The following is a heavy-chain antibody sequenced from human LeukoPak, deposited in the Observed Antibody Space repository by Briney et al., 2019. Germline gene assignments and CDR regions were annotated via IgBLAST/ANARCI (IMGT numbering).Heavy chain of an antibody. CDR3: AKVYCSGGSCQRWFDP. D-gene: IGHD2-15*01. CDR1: GFTFSSYG. Sequence: GGSLRLSCAASGFTFSSYGMHWVRQAPGKGLEWVAFIRYDGSNKYYADSVKGRFTISRDNSKNTLYLQMNSLRAEDTAVYYCAKVYCSGGSCQRWFDPWGQGNLVTVSS. V-gene: IGHV3-30*02. J-gene: IGHJ5*02. CDR2: IRYDGSNK.